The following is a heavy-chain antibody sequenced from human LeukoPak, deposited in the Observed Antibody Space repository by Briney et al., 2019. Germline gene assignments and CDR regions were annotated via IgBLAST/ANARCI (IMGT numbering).Heavy chain of an antibody. D-gene: IGHD6-19*01. V-gene: IGHV4-59*01. Sequence: SETLSLTCTVSVGSISSYYWSWIRQPPGKGLEWIGYIYYGRSTNYNPSLKSRVTISVDTSNNQFSLKLSSVTAADTAVYYCARAGSGGYYYGMDVWGQGTTVTVCS. CDR1: VGSISSYY. CDR2: IYYGRST. J-gene: IGHJ6*02. CDR3: ARAGSGGYYYGMDV.